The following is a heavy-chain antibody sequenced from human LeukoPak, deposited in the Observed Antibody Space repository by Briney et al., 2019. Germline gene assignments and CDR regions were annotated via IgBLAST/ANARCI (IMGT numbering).Heavy chain of an antibody. CDR1: GFTFSSYG. Sequence: GGTLRLSCAASGFTFSSYGMSWVRQAPGKGLEWVSAISGSGGSTYYADSVKGRFTISRDNSKNTLYLQMNSLRAEDTAVYYCARGSVSSGGGSDFDYWGQGTLVTVSS. J-gene: IGHJ4*02. CDR3: ARGSVSSGGGSDFDY. CDR2: ISGSGGST. V-gene: IGHV3-23*01. D-gene: IGHD6-19*01.